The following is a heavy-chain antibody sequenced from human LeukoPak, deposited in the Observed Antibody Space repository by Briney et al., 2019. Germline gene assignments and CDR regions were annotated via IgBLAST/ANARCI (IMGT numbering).Heavy chain of an antibody. D-gene: IGHD2-2*01. CDR1: GFTFSSYA. CDR2: ISYDGSNE. V-gene: IGHV3-30-3*01. J-gene: IGHJ6*02. CDR3: ARRPDCSSASCYGMDV. Sequence: GRSLRLSCAASGFTFSSYAMHWVRQAPGRGLEWVAVISYDGSNEYYADSGKGRFTISRDNSKNTLYLQMNSLRAEDTAVYYCARRPDCSSASCYGMDVWGQGTTVTVSS.